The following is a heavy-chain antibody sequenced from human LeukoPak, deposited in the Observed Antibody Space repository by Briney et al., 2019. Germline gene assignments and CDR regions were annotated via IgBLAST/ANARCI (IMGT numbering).Heavy chain of an antibody. J-gene: IGHJ4*02. Sequence: GGSLRLSCTASGFTFSGYSMNWIRQAPGKGLEWVSSFGTRSTSIYHAGSVKGRFAISRDNAKNSLYLQMNSLRAEDTALYYCAREVSGGFDFWGQGTLVTVSS. V-gene: IGHV3-21*01. CDR3: AREVSGGFDF. CDR2: FGTRSTSI. D-gene: IGHD3-10*01. CDR1: GFTFSGYS.